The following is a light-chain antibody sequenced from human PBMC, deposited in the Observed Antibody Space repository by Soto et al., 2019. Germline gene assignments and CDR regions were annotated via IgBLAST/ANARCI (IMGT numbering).Light chain of an antibody. CDR1: SSNIGAGYD. CDR3: QTYDSSRVV. J-gene: IGLJ2*01. CDR2: GNT. V-gene: IGLV1-40*01. Sequence: QSVLTQPPSVSGAPGQRVTISCTGNSSNIGAGYDVHWYQQFPGAAPKVLIHGNTNRPAGVPARFSGSKSGTSASLAITGLHAEDEADYYCQTYDSSRVVFGGGTKVTVL.